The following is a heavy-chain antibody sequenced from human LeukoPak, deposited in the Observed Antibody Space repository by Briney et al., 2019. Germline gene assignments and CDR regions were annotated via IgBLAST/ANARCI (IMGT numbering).Heavy chain of an antibody. D-gene: IGHD2/OR15-2a*01. CDR1: GGTFSSYA. CDR3: ARGAEISRAFDI. CDR2: IIPIFGTA. J-gene: IGHJ3*02. V-gene: IGHV1-69*13. Sequence: GASVKVSCKASGGTFSSYAISWVRQAPGQGLEWMGGIIPIFGTANYAQKFQGRVTITADESTSTAYMELSSLRSEDTAVYYCARGAEISRAFDIWGQGTMVTVSS.